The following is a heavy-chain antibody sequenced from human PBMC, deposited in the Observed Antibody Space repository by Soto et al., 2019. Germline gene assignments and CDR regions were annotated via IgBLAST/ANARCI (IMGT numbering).Heavy chain of an antibody. Sequence: QITLKESGPTLVKPTQTLTLTCTFSGFSLSTSGVGVGWIRQPPGPALEWLALISWDDDKRYSPSLKGRLTNTQGTSKNLVVLTMTNMDPVDTATLYCAHRRRWYYDSSGYYYDYWGQGTLVAVSS. V-gene: IGHV2-5*02. CDR1: GFSLSTSGVG. CDR3: AHRRRWYYDSSGYYYDY. CDR2: ISWDDDK. D-gene: IGHD3-22*01. J-gene: IGHJ4*02.